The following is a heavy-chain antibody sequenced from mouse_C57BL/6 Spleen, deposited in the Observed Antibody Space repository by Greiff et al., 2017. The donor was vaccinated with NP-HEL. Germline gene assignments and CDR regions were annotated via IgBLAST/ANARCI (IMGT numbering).Heavy chain of an antibody. CDR2: ISSGSSTI. Sequence: DVHLVESGGGLVKPGGSLKLSCAASGFTFSDYGMHWVRQAPEKGLEWVAYISSGSSTIYYADTVKGRFTISRDTAKNTLFMKMTSLRSEDTAMSFCARNSNYVAWFAYWGQGTLLTVSA. CDR3: ARNSNYVAWFAY. V-gene: IGHV5-17*01. J-gene: IGHJ3*01. D-gene: IGHD2-5*01. CDR1: GFTFSDYG.